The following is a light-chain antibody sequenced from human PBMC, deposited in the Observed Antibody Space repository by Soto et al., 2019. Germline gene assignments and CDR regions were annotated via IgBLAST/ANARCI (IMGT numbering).Light chain of an antibody. J-gene: IGKJ2*01. CDR1: QSISSY. Sequence: DIQITQSPSSLSASVGDRVTITCRASQSISSYLNWYQHKPGKAPKLLIYAASSLQSGVPSRFSGSGSGTDFTLTISSLQPEDFATYYCQQSYSTLYTFGQGTKLEIK. CDR3: QQSYSTLYT. V-gene: IGKV1-39*01. CDR2: AAS.